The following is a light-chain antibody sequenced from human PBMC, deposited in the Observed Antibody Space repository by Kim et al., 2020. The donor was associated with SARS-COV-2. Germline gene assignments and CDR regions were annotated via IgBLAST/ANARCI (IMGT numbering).Light chain of an antibody. J-gene: IGKJ1*01. V-gene: IGKV3-15*01. CDR2: GTS. CDR3: QQYNKWPAWT. Sequence: SPGDRATLSCRATQSVGTNLAWFQQKPGQAPRLLIFGTSTRATGIPARFSGSGSGTEFTLTISSLQSEDFAVYYCQQYNKWPAWTFGQGTKVDIK. CDR1: QSVGTN.